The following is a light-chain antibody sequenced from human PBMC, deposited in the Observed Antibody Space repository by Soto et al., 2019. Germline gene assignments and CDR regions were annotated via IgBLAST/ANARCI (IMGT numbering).Light chain of an antibody. CDR1: TSDVGSYNL. CDR3: CSYAGSTTFPVL. CDR2: EVT. V-gene: IGLV2-23*02. Sequence: QSALTQPASVSGSPGQSITISYTGTTSDVGSYNLVSWYQQHPGKVPKLVIYEVTKRPSGISNRFSGSKSGNTASLTISGLQVEDEADYYCCSYAGSTTFPVLFGGGTKLTVL. J-gene: IGLJ2*01.